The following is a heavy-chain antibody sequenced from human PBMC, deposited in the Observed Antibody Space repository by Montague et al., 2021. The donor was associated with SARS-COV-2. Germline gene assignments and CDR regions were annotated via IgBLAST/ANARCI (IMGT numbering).Heavy chain of an antibody. J-gene: IGHJ4*02. CDR3: ARLGDCSETLCSFDF. CDR1: GGSFSGYY. D-gene: IGHD2-15*01. V-gene: IGHV4-34*01. Sequence: SETLSLTCAVYGGSFSGYYWSWIRQPPGKGLEWIGEIHHSGSTNYNPSLMSRLTISLDTSKNQFSLKMTSLTAADTAFYYCARLGDCSETLCSFDFWGQGTLVTVSS. CDR2: IHHSGST.